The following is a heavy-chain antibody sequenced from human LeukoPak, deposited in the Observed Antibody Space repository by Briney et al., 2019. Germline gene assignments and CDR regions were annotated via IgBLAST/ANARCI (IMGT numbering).Heavy chain of an antibody. V-gene: IGHV3-30*03. CDR3: ARVGFAGSSGGDY. CDR2: ISYDGSNK. D-gene: IGHD2-15*01. Sequence: GRSLRLSCAASGFTFSNYGMHWVRQAPGKGLEWVALISYDGSNKYFADSVKGRFTISRDNSKNTLYLQMHSLRAEDTADYYCARVGFAGSSGGDYWGQGTLVTVSS. CDR1: GFTFSNYG. J-gene: IGHJ4*02.